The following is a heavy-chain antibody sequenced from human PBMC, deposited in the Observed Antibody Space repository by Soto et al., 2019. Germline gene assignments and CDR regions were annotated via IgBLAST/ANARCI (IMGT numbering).Heavy chain of an antibody. CDR1: GFTFNFFA. V-gene: IGHV3-30-3*01. CDR2: VSKDGSNT. D-gene: IGHD1-26*01. Sequence: QVQLVESRGGVVQPGRSLRLSCAASGFTFNFFAMHWVRQAPGKGLEWVAAVSKDGSNTYYADSVKGRFTISRDNPKNTLYLQMNSLRLEDTAVYYCARDIWWEPGVDAFHIWGQGTMVTVSP. CDR3: ARDIWWEPGVDAFHI. J-gene: IGHJ3*02.